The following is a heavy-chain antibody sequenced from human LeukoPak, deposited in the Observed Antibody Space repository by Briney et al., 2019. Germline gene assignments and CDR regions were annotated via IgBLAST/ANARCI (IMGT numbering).Heavy chain of an antibody. J-gene: IGHJ4*02. CDR2: VYSDGSNK. V-gene: IGHV3-33*01. Sequence: GASLRLSCAASVFTFTYYGLHWGRRPPGKGLEWVAVVYSDGSNKYYADSVRGRFTISRENSKNTASLQMNSLRDEDTAMYYFARDWAGVASGFVDYWGQGTPVRVSS. CDR3: ARDWAGVASGFVDY. D-gene: IGHD1-26*01. CDR1: VFTFTYYG.